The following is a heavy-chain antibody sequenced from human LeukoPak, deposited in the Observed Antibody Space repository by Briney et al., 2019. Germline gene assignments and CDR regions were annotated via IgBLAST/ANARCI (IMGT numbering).Heavy chain of an antibody. CDR3: ARGRGLFLLEWLSTDAFDI. D-gene: IGHD3-3*01. V-gene: IGHV3-7*01. Sequence: PGGSLRLSCEAPRFTFSSNWMSWVRQAPGKGLEWVANIKQDGSEKYYVDSVKGRFTISRDNAKNSLYLQMNSLRAEDTAVYDCARGRGLFLLEWLSTDAFDIWGQGTMVTVSS. J-gene: IGHJ3*02. CDR1: RFTFSSNW. CDR2: IKQDGSEK.